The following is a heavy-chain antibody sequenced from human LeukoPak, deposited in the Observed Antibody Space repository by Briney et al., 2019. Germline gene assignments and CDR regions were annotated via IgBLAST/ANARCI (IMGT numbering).Heavy chain of an antibody. CDR1: GFTFSSYG. J-gene: IGHJ4*02. CDR3: ARGGLTIVGATDCDY. CDR2: IRYDGSNK. D-gene: IGHD1-26*01. V-gene: IGHV3-30*02. Sequence: GGSLRLSCAASGFTFSSYGMHWVRQAAGKGLEWVAFIRYDGSNKYYADSVKGRFTISRDNSKNTLYLQMNSLRAEDTAVYYCARGGLTIVGATDCDYWGQGTLVTVSS.